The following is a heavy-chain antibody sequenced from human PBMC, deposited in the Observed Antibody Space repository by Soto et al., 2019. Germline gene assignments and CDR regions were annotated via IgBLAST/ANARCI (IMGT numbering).Heavy chain of an antibody. Sequence: GESLKISCKASGYTFTSYGISWVRQAPGQGLEWMGWISAYNGNTNYAQKLQGRVTMTTDTSTSTAYMELRSLRSDDTAVYYCARDYDFWSGYYGWFDPWGQGTLVTVSS. CDR2: ISAYNGNT. D-gene: IGHD3-3*01. V-gene: IGHV1-18*01. CDR3: ARDYDFWSGYYGWFDP. CDR1: GYTFTSYG. J-gene: IGHJ5*02.